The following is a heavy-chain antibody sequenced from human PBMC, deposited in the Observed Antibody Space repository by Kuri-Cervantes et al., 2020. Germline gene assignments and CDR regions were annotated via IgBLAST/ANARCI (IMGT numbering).Heavy chain of an antibody. V-gene: IGHV3-7*01. Sequence: GESLKISCAASGFTFSSYWMSWVRQAPGKGLEWVANIKQDGSEKYYVDSVKGRFTISRDNAKNSLYLQMNSLRAEDTAVYYCARDSFPYYYGSGSYLCGMDVWGQGTTVTVSS. CDR3: ARDSFPYYYGSGSYLCGMDV. J-gene: IGHJ6*02. CDR2: IKQDGSEK. CDR1: GFTFSSYW. D-gene: IGHD3-10*01.